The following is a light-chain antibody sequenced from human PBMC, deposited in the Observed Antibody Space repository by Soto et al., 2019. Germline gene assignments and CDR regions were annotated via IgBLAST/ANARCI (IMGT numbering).Light chain of an antibody. CDR1: QSVSSSY. Sequence: VLTQSPGTLSLSPGDSATLSCRASQSVSSSYLAWYHQKPGQPPRLLIYGASNRATGIQDRFSGSGSGTESTLTIRRLEPEDFAVYYCKQYGSSGTCGQGTKVDIK. J-gene: IGKJ1*01. CDR3: KQYGSSGT. CDR2: GAS. V-gene: IGKV3-20*01.